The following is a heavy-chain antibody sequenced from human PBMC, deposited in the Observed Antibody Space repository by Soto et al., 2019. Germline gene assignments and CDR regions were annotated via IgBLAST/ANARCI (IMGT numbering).Heavy chain of an antibody. J-gene: IGHJ4*02. D-gene: IGHD3-10*01. CDR1: GGSISSYY. Sequence: TSETLSLTCTASGGSISSYYWSWIRQPPGKGLEWIGYIYYSGSTNYNPSLKSRVTISVDTSKNQFSLKLSSVTAADTAVYYCARAGSYHLIFDYWGQGTLVTVSS. CDR2: IYYSGST. V-gene: IGHV4-59*01. CDR3: ARAGSYHLIFDY.